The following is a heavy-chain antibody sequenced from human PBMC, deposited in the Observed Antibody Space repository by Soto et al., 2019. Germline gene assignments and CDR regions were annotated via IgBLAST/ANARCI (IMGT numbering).Heavy chain of an antibody. CDR2: IIPILGIA. V-gene: IGHV1-69*02. J-gene: IGHJ5*02. D-gene: IGHD6-6*01. CDR1: GGTFSSYT. CDR3: ARSSSSTQTRYNWFEP. Sequence: SVKVSCKASGGTFSSYTISWVRQAPGQGLEWMGRIIPILGIANYAQKFQGRVTITADKSTSTAYMELSSLRSEYTAVYYCARSSSSTQTRYNWFEPWGQGTLVTVSS.